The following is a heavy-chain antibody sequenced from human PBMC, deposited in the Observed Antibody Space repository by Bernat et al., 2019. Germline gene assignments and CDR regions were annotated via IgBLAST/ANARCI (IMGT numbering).Heavy chain of an antibody. J-gene: IGHJ5*02. CDR2: IYYSGST. CDR3: ARTDSSGPSQRP. V-gene: IGHV4-39*01. D-gene: IGHD3-22*01. Sequence: QLQLQESGPGLVKPSETLSLTCTVSGGSISSSSYYWGWIRQPPGKGLEWIGSIYYSGSTYYNPSLKSRVTISVDTSKNQFSLKLSSVTAADTAVYSCARTDSSGPSQRPWGQGTLVTVSS. CDR1: GGSISSSSYY.